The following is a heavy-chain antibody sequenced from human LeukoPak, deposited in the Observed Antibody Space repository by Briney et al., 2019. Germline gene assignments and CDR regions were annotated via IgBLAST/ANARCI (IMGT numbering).Heavy chain of an antibody. Sequence: GSLRLSCAASGFTVSSNYMIWVRQAPGKGLVWVSVIYSGGSTYYADSVKGRFTISRDNSKNTLYLQMNSLSAEDTAVYYCARVVVAALDYWGQGTLVTVSS. V-gene: IGHV3-53*01. CDR1: GFTVSSNY. CDR3: ARVVVAALDY. J-gene: IGHJ4*02. CDR2: IYSGGST. D-gene: IGHD2-15*01.